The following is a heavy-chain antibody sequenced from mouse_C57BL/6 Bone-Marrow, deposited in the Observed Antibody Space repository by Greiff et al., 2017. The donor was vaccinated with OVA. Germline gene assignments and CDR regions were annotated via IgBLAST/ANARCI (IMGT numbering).Heavy chain of an antibody. J-gene: IGHJ3*01. Sequence: EVKLVESGPVLVKPGPSVKISCKASGFTFTDYYMHWVKQSHGKSLEWIGLVYPYNGGTSYNQKFKGKATLTVDTSSSTAYMELNSLTSEDSAVYYCARLYCGSSYETWFAYWGQGTLVTVSA. D-gene: IGHD1-1*01. CDR1: GFTFTDYY. CDR3: ARLYCGSSYETWFAY. CDR2: VYPYNGGT. V-gene: IGHV1-36*01.